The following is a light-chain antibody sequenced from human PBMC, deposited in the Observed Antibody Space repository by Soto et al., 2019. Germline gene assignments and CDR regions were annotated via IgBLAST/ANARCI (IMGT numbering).Light chain of an antibody. Sequence: DLQMTQSPSTLSASVGDRVTITCRASQSISSWLAWYQQKPGQAPKLLIYKASSLESGVPSRFSGSGSGTEFTLTISSLQPDDFATYYCQQYNSYSASFGGGTKVEIK. CDR1: QSISSW. J-gene: IGKJ4*01. V-gene: IGKV1-5*03. CDR2: KAS. CDR3: QQYNSYSAS.